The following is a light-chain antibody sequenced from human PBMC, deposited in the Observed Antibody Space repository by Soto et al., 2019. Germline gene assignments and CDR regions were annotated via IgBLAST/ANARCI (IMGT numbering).Light chain of an antibody. CDR1: QTVGAY. CDR2: SXA. V-gene: IGKV1-39*01. Sequence: VHMPKSPSSMAASLGARVTLPXRASQTVGAYVNWYPQEPGXAPEXXXASXAYLGKGGPSRFSGSGSGTYFPLTISSLQPEYLATYYFQQSYTPTLTFGGGTKVDIK. J-gene: IGKJ4*01. CDR3: QQSYTPTLT.